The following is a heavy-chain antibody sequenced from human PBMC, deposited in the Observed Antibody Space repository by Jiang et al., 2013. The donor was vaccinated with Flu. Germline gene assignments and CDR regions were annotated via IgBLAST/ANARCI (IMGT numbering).Heavy chain of an antibody. J-gene: IGHJ4*02. D-gene: IGHD1-14*01. CDR1: GIQLFQRL. V-gene: IGHV5-51*01. CDR2: LPDDSDT. Sequence: KPGESLKISCRASGIQLFQRLDRLGAPDARERPGVDRDHLPDDSDTRYSPSFEGQVTISADESISTAYLQWSSLKASDSAFYYCARAPGIWSDRFTFHSPMFDYWGQGTLVTVSS. CDR3: ARAPGIWSDRFTFHSPMFDY.